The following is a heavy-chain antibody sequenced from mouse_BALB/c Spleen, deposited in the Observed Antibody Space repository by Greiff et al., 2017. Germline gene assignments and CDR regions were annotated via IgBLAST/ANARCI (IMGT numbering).Heavy chain of an antibody. Sequence: EVHLVESGGGLVQPGGSLRLSCATSGFTFTDYYMSWVRQPPGKALEWLGFIRNKANGYTTEYSASVKGRFTISRDNSQSILYLQMNTLRAEDSATYYCARDKSDGNWAYWGQGTLVTVSA. CDR1: GFTFTDYY. CDR2: IRNKANGYTT. V-gene: IGHV7-3*02. D-gene: IGHD2-1*01. J-gene: IGHJ3*01. CDR3: ARDKSDGNWAY.